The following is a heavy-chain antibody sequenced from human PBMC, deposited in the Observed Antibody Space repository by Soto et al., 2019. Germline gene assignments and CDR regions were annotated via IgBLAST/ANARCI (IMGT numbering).Heavy chain of an antibody. V-gene: IGHV3-48*02. CDR2: ISSSSAI. D-gene: IGHD2-21*02. CDR1: GFTFSSYS. J-gene: IGHJ2*01. Sequence: GGSLRLSCAASGFTFSSYSMNWVRQAPGKGLEWVSYISSSSAIYYADSVKGRFTISRDNAKNSLYLQMNSLRDEDTAVYYCASWCGGDCYGWYFDLWGRGTLVTVSS. CDR3: ASWCGGDCYGWYFDL.